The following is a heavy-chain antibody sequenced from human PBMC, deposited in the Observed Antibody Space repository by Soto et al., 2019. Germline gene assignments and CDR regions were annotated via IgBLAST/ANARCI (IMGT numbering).Heavy chain of an antibody. Sequence: ASVKVSCKASGYTFTSYAMHWVRQAPGQRLEWMRWINAGNGNTKYSQKFQGRVTITRDTSASTAYMELSSLRSEDTAVYYCARGITLPTPLDYWGQGTLVTVS. V-gene: IGHV1-3*01. CDR2: INAGNGNT. CDR3: ARGITLPTPLDY. J-gene: IGHJ4*02. D-gene: IGHD1-20*01. CDR1: GYTFTSYA.